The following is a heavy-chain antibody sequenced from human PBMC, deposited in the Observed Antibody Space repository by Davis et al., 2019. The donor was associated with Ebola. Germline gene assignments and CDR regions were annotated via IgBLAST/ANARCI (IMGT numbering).Heavy chain of an antibody. V-gene: IGHV3-21*01. Sequence: PGGSLRLSCAASGFTFSTYSMNWVRQAPGQGLEWVSSIRSGSYYISHADSLKGRFTISRDNAKNSLSLQMNSLRPEDTAVYHCARGGYYDSSGYSHAAFDIWGQGTMVTVSS. D-gene: IGHD3-22*01. CDR1: GFTFSTYS. CDR3: ARGGYYDSSGYSHAAFDI. CDR2: IRSGSYYI. J-gene: IGHJ3*02.